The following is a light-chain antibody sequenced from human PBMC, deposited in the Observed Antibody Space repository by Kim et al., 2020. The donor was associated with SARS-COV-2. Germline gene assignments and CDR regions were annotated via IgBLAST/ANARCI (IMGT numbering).Light chain of an antibody. Sequence: SSELTQEPAVSVSLGETVRITCQGDSVRNYFVSWYQQKPGQAPLLVMYGRNIRASGIPDRFSGSRLGDTASLTIAGTQPEDEADYYCNSRDSSGNLGVFGGGTKLTVL. CDR3: NSRDSSGNLGV. CDR2: GRN. CDR1: SVRNYF. J-gene: IGLJ3*02. V-gene: IGLV3-19*01.